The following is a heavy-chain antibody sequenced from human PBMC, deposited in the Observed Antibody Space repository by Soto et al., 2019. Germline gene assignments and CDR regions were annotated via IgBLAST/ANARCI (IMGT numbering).Heavy chain of an antibody. D-gene: IGHD2-2*01. CDR1: GGSINTNNW. V-gene: IGHV4-4*02. J-gene: IGHJ4*02. Sequence: QVQLQESGPGLVNASGTLSLTCGVSGGSINTNNWWSWLRQPPGQGLEWIAEVYHRGSSNYNPSLKRRLSISVDTSKNQFALRLTSVTAADSAVYYCARAKLCNTLSCPHSFDTWGQGTLVSVS. CDR2: VYHRGSS. CDR3: ARAKLCNTLSCPHSFDT.